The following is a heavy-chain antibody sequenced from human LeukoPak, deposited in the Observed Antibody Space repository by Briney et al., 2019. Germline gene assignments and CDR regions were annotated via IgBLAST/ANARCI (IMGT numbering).Heavy chain of an antibody. CDR2: FSGSGGST. CDR3: AKGWYSSSWYSDDAFDI. J-gene: IGHJ3*02. D-gene: IGHD6-13*01. CDR1: GFTFSSYA. V-gene: IGHV3-23*01. Sequence: GGSLRLSCAASGFTFSSYAMSWVRQAPGKGLEWVSAFSGSGGSTYYADSVKGRFTISRDNSKNTLYLQMNSLRAEDTAVYYCAKGWYSSSWYSDDAFDIWGQGTMVTVSS.